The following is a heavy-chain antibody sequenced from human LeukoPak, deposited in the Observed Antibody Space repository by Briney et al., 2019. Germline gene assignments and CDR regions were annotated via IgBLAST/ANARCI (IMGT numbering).Heavy chain of an antibody. D-gene: IGHD3-16*02. J-gene: IGHJ4*02. Sequence: SETLSLTCAVSGYSISSGYYWGWVRQAPGKGLEWIGSIYHTGSTDYNPSLKRRLTISVDMSKNQFSLNLRPVTAADTAVYYCARDKDDYVWGTYRWWGQGMLVTVSS. CDR1: GYSISSGYY. CDR2: IYHTGST. V-gene: IGHV4-38-2*01. CDR3: ARDKDDYVWGTYRW.